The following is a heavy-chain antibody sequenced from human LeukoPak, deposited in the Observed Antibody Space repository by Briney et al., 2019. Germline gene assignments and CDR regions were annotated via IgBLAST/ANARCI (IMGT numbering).Heavy chain of an antibody. Sequence: PSETLSLTCTVSGGSISSGSYYWSWIRQPAGKGLEWIGRIYTSGSTNYNPSLKSRVTISVDTSKNQFSLKLSSVTAADTAVYYCARQYSSSWRQGRYFDYWGQGTLVTVSS. D-gene: IGHD6-13*01. V-gene: IGHV4-61*02. CDR2: IYTSGST. J-gene: IGHJ4*02. CDR3: ARQYSSSWRQGRYFDY. CDR1: GGSISSGSYY.